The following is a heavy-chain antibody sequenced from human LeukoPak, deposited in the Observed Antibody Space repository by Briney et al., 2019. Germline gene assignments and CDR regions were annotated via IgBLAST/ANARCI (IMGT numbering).Heavy chain of an antibody. V-gene: IGHV3-23*01. CDR3: AKDQDPHSYGSGSYAPFDY. CDR2: ISGSGGST. Sequence: GGSLRLSCVASGFSFTTHAMGWVRQAPGKGLEWVSHISGSGGSTKYSGSVKGRFTISRDNSKNTLYLQINSLGADDTAVYYCAKDQDPHSYGSGSYAPFDYWGQGTLVTVSS. J-gene: IGHJ4*02. D-gene: IGHD3-10*01. CDR1: GFSFTTHA.